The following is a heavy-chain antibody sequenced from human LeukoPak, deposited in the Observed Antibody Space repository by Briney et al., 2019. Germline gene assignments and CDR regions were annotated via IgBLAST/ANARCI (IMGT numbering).Heavy chain of an antibody. Sequence: SQTLSLTCTVSGASISSGGYYWSWIRQHPGKGLEWIGYIYYSGTTYYNPSLKSRVTISVDTSENQFSLKLSSVTAADTAVYYCARLDYCSGGSCYYFDYWGQGTLVTVSS. CDR2: IYYSGTT. CDR1: GASISSGGYY. CDR3: ARLDYCSGGSCYYFDY. V-gene: IGHV4-31*03. D-gene: IGHD2-15*01. J-gene: IGHJ4*02.